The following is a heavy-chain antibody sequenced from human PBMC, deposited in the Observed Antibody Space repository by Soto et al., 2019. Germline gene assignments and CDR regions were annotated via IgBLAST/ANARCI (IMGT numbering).Heavy chain of an antibody. J-gene: IGHJ4*02. V-gene: IGHV3-21*01. CDR2: ISSSSSYI. D-gene: IGHD1-26*01. CDR3: AIIVGATFDY. CDR1: GFTFSSYS. Sequence: GGSLRLSCAASGFTFSSYSMNWVRQAPGKGLEWVSSISSSSSYIYYADSVKGRFTISRDNAKNLLYLQMNSLRAEDTAVYYCAIIVGATFDYWGQGTLVTVSS.